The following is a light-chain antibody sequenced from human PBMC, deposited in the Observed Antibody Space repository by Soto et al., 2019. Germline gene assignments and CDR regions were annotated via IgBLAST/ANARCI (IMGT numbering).Light chain of an antibody. CDR3: QQRSNWPILT. V-gene: IGKV3-15*01. Sequence: EIVMTPSPATLSVSPGGRATLSCRASQSISGALAWYQQKPGQATRLLIYGASKRATSFPARFSGSGSGTDFTPNISSLQSEDCAVYYRQQRSNWPILTFGPGNKVDL. J-gene: IGKJ3*01. CDR2: GAS. CDR1: QSISGA.